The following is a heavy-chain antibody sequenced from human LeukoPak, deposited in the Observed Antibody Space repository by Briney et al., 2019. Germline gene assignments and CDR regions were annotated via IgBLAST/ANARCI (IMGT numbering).Heavy chain of an antibody. J-gene: IGHJ4*02. CDR2: ISSTGSAR. V-gene: IGHV3-48*01. CDR3: AREARGYSYGARYDIDY. CDR1: GFTFSDYT. D-gene: IGHD5-18*01. Sequence: PGGSLRLSCAASGFTFSDYTMTWVRQAPGKGLEWVSYISSTGSARDYADSVKGRFTISRDNAKKSLSLLMNSLRAEDTAVYFCAREARGYSYGARYDIDYWGQGTLVTVSS.